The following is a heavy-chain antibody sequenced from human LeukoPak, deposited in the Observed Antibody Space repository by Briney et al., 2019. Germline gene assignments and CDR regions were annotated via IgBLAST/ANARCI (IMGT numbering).Heavy chain of an antibody. D-gene: IGHD3-10*01. CDR3: TTYGSGRKFDY. J-gene: IGHJ4*02. Sequence: AGGSLRLSCAASGFSFSDAWMSWVRQIPGKGLEWVGRIESKTDGGTTDYAAPVKGRFTISRDDSTNTLYLQMNSLKSEDTAVYYCTTYGSGRKFDYWGQGILVTVSS. V-gene: IGHV3-15*04. CDR2: IESKTDGGTT. CDR1: GFSFSDAW.